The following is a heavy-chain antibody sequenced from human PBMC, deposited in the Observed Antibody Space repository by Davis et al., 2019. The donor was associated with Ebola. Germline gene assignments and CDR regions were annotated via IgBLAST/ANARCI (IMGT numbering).Heavy chain of an antibody. CDR3: ARDGTVLDLPYYYYYGMDV. J-gene: IGHJ6*02. V-gene: IGHV1-2*04. CDR1: GYTFTSYD. CDR2: MNPNSGNT. Sequence: ASVKVSCKASGYTFTSYDINWVRQATGQGLEWMGWMNPNSGNTNYAQKFQGWVTMTRDTSISTAYMELSRLRSDDTAVYYCARDGTVLDLPYYYYYGMDVWGQGTTVTVSS. D-gene: IGHD3/OR15-3a*01.